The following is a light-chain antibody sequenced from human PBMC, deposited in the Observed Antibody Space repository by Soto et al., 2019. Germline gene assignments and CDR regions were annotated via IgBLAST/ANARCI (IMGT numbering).Light chain of an antibody. CDR1: SSDVGGYNY. J-gene: IGLJ3*02. CDR2: EVS. Sequence: QSVLTQPASVSGSPGQSITISCTGTSSDVGGYNYVSWYQQHPGTSPKLMMYEVSNRPSGVSNRCSGSKSGNTAALIISGRQAEDEGEYYCSSYTARSTWVFGGGTKLTVL. V-gene: IGLV2-14*01. CDR3: SSYTARSTWV.